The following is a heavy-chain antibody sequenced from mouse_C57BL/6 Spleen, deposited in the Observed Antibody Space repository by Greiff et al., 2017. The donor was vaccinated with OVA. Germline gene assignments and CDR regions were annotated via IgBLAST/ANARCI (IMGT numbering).Heavy chain of an antibody. V-gene: IGHV1-39*01. Sequence: VQLQESGPELVKPGASVKISCKASGYSFTDYNMNWVKQSNGKSLEWIGVINPNYGTTSYNQKFKGKATLTVDQSSSTAYMQLNSLTSEDSAVYYCARRHYYGSSYLWYFDVWGTGTTVTVSS. CDR1: GYSFTDYN. D-gene: IGHD1-1*01. J-gene: IGHJ1*03. CDR3: ARRHYYGSSYLWYFDV. CDR2: INPNYGTT.